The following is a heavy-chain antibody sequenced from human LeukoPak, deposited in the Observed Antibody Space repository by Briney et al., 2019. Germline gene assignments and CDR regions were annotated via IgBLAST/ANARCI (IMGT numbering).Heavy chain of an antibody. D-gene: IGHD4-17*01. CDR1: GFTFSSYW. V-gene: IGHV3-7*03. CDR3: ARDFGDYFCYFDY. CDR2: IKHDGSEK. Sequence: PGGSLRLSCAASGFTFSSYWMHWVRQAPGKGLEWVANIKHDGSEKYYVDSVKGRFTISRDNAKNSLYLQMNRLRAEDTAVYYCARDFGDYFCYFDYWGQGTLVTVSP. J-gene: IGHJ4*02.